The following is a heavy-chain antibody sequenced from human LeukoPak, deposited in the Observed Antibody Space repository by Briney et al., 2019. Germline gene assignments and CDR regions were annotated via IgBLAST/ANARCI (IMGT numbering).Heavy chain of an antibody. CDR2: IYPGDSDT. V-gene: IGHV5-51*01. J-gene: IGHJ6*03. CDR1: GDTFNSDW. D-gene: IGHD2-2*01. Sequence: GESLKISCKGSGDTFNSDWIAWVRQMPGKGLECMGVIYPGDSDTTYSPSFQGQVTISADKSISTAYLQWSSLKASDTAMYYCAYSTLGYCSSTSCYEFYMDVWGKGTTVTVSS. CDR3: AYSTLGYCSSTSCYEFYMDV.